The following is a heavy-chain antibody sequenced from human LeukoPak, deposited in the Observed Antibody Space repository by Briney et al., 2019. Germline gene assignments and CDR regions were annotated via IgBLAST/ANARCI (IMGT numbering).Heavy chain of an antibody. V-gene: IGHV3-30*02. D-gene: IGHD6-19*01. CDR3: AKGASGSGWCEY. CDR1: GFTFSSYA. Sequence: GGSLRLSCTASGFTFSSYAMHWVRQAPGKGLEWVAFIRLDGSNEKYADSVKGRFTISRDNSKNTLYLQMNSLRDEDTAVYYCAKGASGSGWCEYWGQGTLVTVSS. CDR2: IRLDGSNE. J-gene: IGHJ4*02.